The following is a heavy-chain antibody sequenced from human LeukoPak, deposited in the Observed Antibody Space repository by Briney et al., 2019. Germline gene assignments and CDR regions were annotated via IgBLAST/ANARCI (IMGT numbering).Heavy chain of an antibody. CDR2: IKQDGSEK. J-gene: IGHJ3*02. V-gene: IGHV3-7*01. CDR1: GFTFSSYW. D-gene: IGHD6-13*01. CDR3: ARDRPGSYIAATGTDAFDI. Sequence: GGSLRLSCAASGFTFSSYWMSWVRQAPGKGLEWVANIKQDGSEKYYVDSVKGRFTISRDNAKNSLYLQMNSLRAEDTAVYYCARDRPGSYIAATGTDAFDIWGQGTMVTVSS.